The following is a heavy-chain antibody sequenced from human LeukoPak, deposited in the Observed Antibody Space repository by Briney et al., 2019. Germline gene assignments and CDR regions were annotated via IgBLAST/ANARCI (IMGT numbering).Heavy chain of an antibody. D-gene: IGHD2/OR15-2a*01. CDR3: ARDLSEYSIGDY. Sequence: SVKVSCKASGFTFTTSAVQWVRQARGQRLEWIGWIVVGSGNTNYAQKFQERVTITRDMSTSTAYMELSSLRSEDTAVYYCARDLSEYSIGDYWGQGTLVTVSS. V-gene: IGHV1-58*01. CDR1: GFTFTTSA. J-gene: IGHJ4*02. CDR2: IVVGSGNT.